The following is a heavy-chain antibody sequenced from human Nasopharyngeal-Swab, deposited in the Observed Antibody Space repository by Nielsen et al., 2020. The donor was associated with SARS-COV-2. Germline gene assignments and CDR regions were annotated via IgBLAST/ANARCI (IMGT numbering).Heavy chain of an antibody. CDR2: ISSSGSTI. CDR3: ARGYYYDSSGYYYGYYYYYGMDA. J-gene: IGHJ6*02. V-gene: IGHV3-11*01. Sequence: GGSLRLSCAASGFTFSDYYMSWIRQAPGKGLEWVSYISSSGSTIYYADSVKGRFTISRDNAKNSLYLQMNSLRAEDTAVYYCARGYYYDSSGYYYGYYYYYGMDAWGQGTTVTVSS. CDR1: GFTFSDYY. D-gene: IGHD3-22*01.